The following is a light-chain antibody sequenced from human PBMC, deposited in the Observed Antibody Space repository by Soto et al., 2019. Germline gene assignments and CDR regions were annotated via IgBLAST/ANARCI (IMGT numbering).Light chain of an antibody. Sequence: EIVMTQSPATLSVSPGERATLSCRASQSLLHSNGYNYLEWYLQKPGQSPQLLIHVDSDRASGVPDRFSGSGSGTDFTLKISRVEAEDVGVYYCMQSLQTPWTFGQGTKVEIK. CDR1: QSLLHSNGYNY. CDR3: MQSLQTPWT. J-gene: IGKJ1*01. V-gene: IGKV2-28*01. CDR2: VDS.